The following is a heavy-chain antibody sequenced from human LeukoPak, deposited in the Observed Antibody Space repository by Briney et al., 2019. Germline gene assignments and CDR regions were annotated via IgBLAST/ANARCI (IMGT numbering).Heavy chain of an antibody. CDR1: GFTFSSYS. D-gene: IGHD3-10*02. V-gene: IGHV3-48*04. Sequence: GALRLSCAASGFTFSSYSMNWVRQAPGKGLEWVSYISSSGSTIYYADSVKGRFTISRDNAKNSLYLQMNSLRAEDTAVYYCAELGITMIGGVWGKGTTVTISS. J-gene: IGHJ6*04. CDR2: ISSSGSTI. CDR3: AELGITMIGGV.